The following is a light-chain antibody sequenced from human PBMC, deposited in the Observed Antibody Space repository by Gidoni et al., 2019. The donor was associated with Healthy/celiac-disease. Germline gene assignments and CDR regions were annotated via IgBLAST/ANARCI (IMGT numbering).Light chain of an antibody. CDR3: QQYNNWPYT. CDR2: GAS. Sequence: EIVMTQSPATLSVSQGERATLSCRASQSVSSNLAWSQQKPGQAPRLLIYGASTRATGIPARFSGSGSGTEFTLTISSLQSEDFAVYYCQQYNNWPYTFGQGTKLEIK. V-gene: IGKV3-15*01. J-gene: IGKJ2*01. CDR1: QSVSSN.